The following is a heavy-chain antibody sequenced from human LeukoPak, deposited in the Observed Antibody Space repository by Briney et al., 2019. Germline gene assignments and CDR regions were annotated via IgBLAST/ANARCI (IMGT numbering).Heavy chain of an antibody. J-gene: IGHJ4*02. CDR2: ISYDGSNK. V-gene: IGHV3-30-3*01. CDR1: GFTFSSYA. Sequence: PGGSLRLSCAASGFTFSSYAMHWVRQAPGKGLEWVAVISYDGSNKYYADSVEGRFTISRDNSKNTLYLQMNSLRAEDTAVYYCARAGGLGNSDFDYWGQGTLVTVSS. D-gene: IGHD4-23*01. CDR3: ARAGGLGNSDFDY.